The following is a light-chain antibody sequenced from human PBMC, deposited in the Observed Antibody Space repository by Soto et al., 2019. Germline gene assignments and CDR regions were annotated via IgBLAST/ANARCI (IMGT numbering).Light chain of an antibody. CDR1: QSVASSS. CDR3: HHYGSSPGLT. Sequence: IVLTQSPGTPSLSPGEGAALFCRARQSVASSSMAWQQQKPGQAARLLIYGASSRATGIPDRFSGSGSGTDFTLTISRLESEDSAVYYCHHYGSSPGLTFGGGTKVHIK. CDR2: GAS. J-gene: IGKJ4*01. V-gene: IGKV3-20*01.